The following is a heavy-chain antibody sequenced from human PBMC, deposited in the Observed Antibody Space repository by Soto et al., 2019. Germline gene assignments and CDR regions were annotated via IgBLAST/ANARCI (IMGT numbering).Heavy chain of an antibody. J-gene: IGHJ6*02. CDR1: GGSISSSSYY. V-gene: IGHV4-39*02. CDR2: IYYSGST. Sequence: SETLSLTCTVSGGSISSSSYYWGWIRQPPGKGLEWIGSIYYSGSTYYNPSLKSRVTISVDTSKNQFSLKLSSVTAADTAVYYCARERSDFWSGYYPDVWGQGTTVTVSS. D-gene: IGHD3-3*01. CDR3: ARERSDFWSGYYPDV.